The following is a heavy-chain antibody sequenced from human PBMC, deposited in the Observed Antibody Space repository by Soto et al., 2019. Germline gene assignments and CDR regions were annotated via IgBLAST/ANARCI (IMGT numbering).Heavy chain of an antibody. CDR3: ARRAKTATTNWGAFDI. D-gene: IGHD1-7*01. Sequence: EVQLLESGGGLVQPGGSLRLSCAASGFTFSTYVMNWVRQAPGKGLEWVSTISYSADKTFYADSVKGRFTISRDNSRDTLLLQMNSLRADDAALYYCARRAKTATTNWGAFDIWGQGTMVTVSS. J-gene: IGHJ3*02. CDR2: ISYSADKT. CDR1: GFTFSTYV. V-gene: IGHV3-23*01.